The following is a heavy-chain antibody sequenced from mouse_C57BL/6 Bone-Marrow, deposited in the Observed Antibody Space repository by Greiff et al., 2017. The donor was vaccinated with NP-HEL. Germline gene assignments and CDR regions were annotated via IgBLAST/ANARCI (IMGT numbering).Heavy chain of an antibody. V-gene: IGHV5-17*01. CDR1: GFTFSDYG. Sequence: VQLKESGGGLVKPGGSLKLSCAASGFTFSDYGMHWVRQAPEKGLEWVAYISSGSSTIYYADTVKGRFTISRDNAKNTLFLQMTSLRSEDTAMYYCARNGFDYWGQGTTLTVSS. D-gene: IGHD1-1*01. CDR2: ISSGSSTI. J-gene: IGHJ2*01. CDR3: ARNGFDY.